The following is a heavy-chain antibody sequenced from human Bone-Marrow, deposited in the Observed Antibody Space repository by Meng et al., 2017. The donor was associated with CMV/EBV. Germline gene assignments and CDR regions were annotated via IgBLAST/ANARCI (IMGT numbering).Heavy chain of an antibody. CDR3: ARDIRAFDI. Sequence: GESLKISCAASGFTFDDYGMSWVRQAPGKGLEWVSGINWNGGSTGYADSVKGRFTISRDNAKNSLNLQMNSLRAEDTALYHCARDIRAFDIWGQGTMVTVSS. CDR1: GFTFDDYG. J-gene: IGHJ3*02. V-gene: IGHV3-20*01. CDR2: INWNGGST.